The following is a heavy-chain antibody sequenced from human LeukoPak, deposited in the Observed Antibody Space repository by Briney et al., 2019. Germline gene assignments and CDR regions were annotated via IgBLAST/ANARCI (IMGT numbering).Heavy chain of an antibody. D-gene: IGHD3-10*01. J-gene: IGHJ5*02. CDR1: GGSISSSNW. CDR3: ARTYGSGSYDFDP. V-gene: IGHV4-4*02. CDR2: IYHSGST. Sequence: SETLSLTCAVSGGSISSSNWWSWVRQPPGKGLEWIGEIYHSGSTNYNPSLKSRVTISVDTSKNQFSLKLSSVTAADTAVYYCARTYGSGSYDFDPWGQGTLVTVSS.